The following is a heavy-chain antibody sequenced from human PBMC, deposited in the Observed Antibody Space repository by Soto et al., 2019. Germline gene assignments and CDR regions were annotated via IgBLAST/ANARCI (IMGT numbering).Heavy chain of an antibody. CDR1: GDSVSSNSAG. V-gene: IGHV6-1*01. J-gene: IGHJ4*01. CDR3: ARGEQYSGRIFDY. Sequence: PSQTLSLTCAITGDSVSSNSAGWSWVRQSPSRGLEWLGRTYYRSKWYYEYAVSVRGRITINPDTSKNQYSLQLNSVTPEDPAVYFCARGEQYSGRIFDYWGQGTLATVSS. CDR2: TYYRSKWYY. D-gene: IGHD1-26*01.